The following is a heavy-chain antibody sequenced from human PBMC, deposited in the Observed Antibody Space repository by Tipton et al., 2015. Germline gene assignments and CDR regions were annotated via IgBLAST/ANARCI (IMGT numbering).Heavy chain of an antibody. J-gene: IGHJ4*02. D-gene: IGHD3-22*01. CDR2: ISSTGHFI. V-gene: IGHV3-21*01. CDR3: ARDRGDYCDSPR. CDR1: GFTFNNYN. Sequence: SLRLSCAASGFTFNNYNMNWVRQAPGKGLEWVSSISSTGHFIYYADSVKGRFTFSRDNAKNSLYLQMNSLRAEDTAVYYCARDRGDYCDSPRWGQGTLVTVSS.